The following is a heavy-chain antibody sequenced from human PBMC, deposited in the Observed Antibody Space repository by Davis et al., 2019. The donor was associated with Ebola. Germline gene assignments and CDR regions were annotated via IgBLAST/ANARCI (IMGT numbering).Heavy chain of an antibody. CDR1: GLTFDDYA. Sequence: SLKISCATSGLTFDDYAMHWFRQAPGKGLEWVSGINSNSGTSAYADSVKGRFTISRDSAKNSLYLQMNSLRAEDTAVYYCARGGYVDYWGQGTLVTVSS. CDR2: INSNSGTS. V-gene: IGHV3-9*01. CDR3: ARGGYVDY. J-gene: IGHJ4*02.